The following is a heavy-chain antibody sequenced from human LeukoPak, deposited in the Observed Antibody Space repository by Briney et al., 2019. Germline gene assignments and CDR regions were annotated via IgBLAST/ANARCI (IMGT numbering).Heavy chain of an antibody. CDR3: AKVDCCTTSCYTRGAAYFDF. J-gene: IGHJ2*01. V-gene: IGHV3-30*02. D-gene: IGHD2-2*02. CDR2: IRSDGSNK. Sequence: PGGSLRLSCAASGFTFSSYAMSWVRQAPGKGLEWVALIRSDGSNKYYADSVKGRFTVSRDNSKNTLYLQMNSPRAEDTAVYYCAKVDCCTTSCYTRGAAYFDFWGRGALVTVSS. CDR1: GFTFSSYA.